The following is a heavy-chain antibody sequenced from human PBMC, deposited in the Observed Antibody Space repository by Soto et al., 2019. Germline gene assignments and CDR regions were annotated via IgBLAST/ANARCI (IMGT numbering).Heavy chain of an antibody. J-gene: IGHJ5*02. CDR3: ARTKVDVWFDP. V-gene: IGHV4-34*01. Sequence: PSETLSLTCVVYGGSFSGYYWSWIRQPPGKGLEWIGEINHSGSTNYNPSLKSRVTISVDTSRNQFSLKLSSVTAADTAVYYCARTKVDVWFDPWGQGTLVTVSS. CDR1: GGSFSGYY. D-gene: IGHD2-8*01. CDR2: INHSGST.